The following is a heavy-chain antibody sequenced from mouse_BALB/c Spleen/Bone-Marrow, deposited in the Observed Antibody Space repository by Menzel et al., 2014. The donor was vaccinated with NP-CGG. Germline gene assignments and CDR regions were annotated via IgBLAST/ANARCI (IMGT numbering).Heavy chain of an antibody. CDR3: ARRVWSRGGDY. CDR1: GFTFSSYT. D-gene: IGHD2-10*02. J-gene: IGHJ4*01. Sequence: EVKLVESGGGLVQPGGSLKLSCAASGFTFSSYTMSWVRQTPEKRLEWVAYLSNGGGSTYYPDTVKGRFTISRDNAKNTLYLQMSSLKSEDTAMYYCARRVWSRGGDYWGQGTSVTVSS. V-gene: IGHV5-12-2*01. CDR2: LSNGGGST.